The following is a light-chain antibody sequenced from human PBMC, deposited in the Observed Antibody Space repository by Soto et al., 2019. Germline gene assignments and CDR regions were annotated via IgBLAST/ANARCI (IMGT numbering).Light chain of an antibody. CDR2: GAS. J-gene: IGKJ1*01. CDR1: QSVSSN. CDR3: QQYNNWPPRP. V-gene: IGKV3-15*01. Sequence: EIVMTQSPATLSVSPGERATLSCRASQSVSSNLAWYQQKPGQAPRLLIYGASTRATGIPARFSGSGSGTEFTLPISSLQSEDFAVYSGQQYNNWPPRPFGQGKKVEIK.